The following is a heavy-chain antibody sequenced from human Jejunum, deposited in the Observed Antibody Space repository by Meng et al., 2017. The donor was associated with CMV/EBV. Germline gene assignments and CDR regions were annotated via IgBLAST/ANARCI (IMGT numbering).Heavy chain of an antibody. CDR3: VPYRTSSYWFGP. V-gene: IGHV1-2*02. J-gene: IGHJ5*02. Sequence: SCKAFGYSFTADFIFWVRQAPGQGLEWMGWINSNSGATNYAQNFQGRVTMTRDTSISTVYMDLNSLTSDDTAIYYCVPYRTSSYWFGPWGQGTLVTVSS. CDR1: GYSFTADF. CDR2: INSNSGAT. D-gene: IGHD3-16*01.